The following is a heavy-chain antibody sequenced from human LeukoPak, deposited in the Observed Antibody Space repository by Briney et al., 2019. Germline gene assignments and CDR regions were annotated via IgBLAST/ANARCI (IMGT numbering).Heavy chain of an antibody. CDR3: ARHPFYTSRAQLDY. CDR2: IYYSGSN. Sequence: PSETLSLTCTVSGASISSHYWSWIRQPPGKGLEWIGFIYYSGSNDYNPSLKSRATISVDTSKNQLSLKLSSVTAADTAVYYCARHPFYTSRAQLDYWGQGNLVTVSS. CDR1: GASISSHY. D-gene: IGHD6-13*01. V-gene: IGHV4-59*08. J-gene: IGHJ4*02.